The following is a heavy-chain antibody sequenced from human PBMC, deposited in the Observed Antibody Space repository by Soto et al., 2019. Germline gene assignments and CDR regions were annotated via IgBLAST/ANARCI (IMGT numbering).Heavy chain of an antibody. CDR2: ISAYNGNT. J-gene: IGHJ6*02. CDR3: ARDPGIVVYYYYYGMDV. CDR1: GYTFTSYG. V-gene: IGHV1-18*04. D-gene: IGHD3-22*01. Sequence: ASVKVSCKASGYTFTSYGISWVRQAPGQGLEWMGWISAYNGNTNYAQKLQGRVTMTTDTSTSTAYMELRSLRSDDTAVYYCARDPGIVVYYYYYGMDVWGQGTTVTVYS.